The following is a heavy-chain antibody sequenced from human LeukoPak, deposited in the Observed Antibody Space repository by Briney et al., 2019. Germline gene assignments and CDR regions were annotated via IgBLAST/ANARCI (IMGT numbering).Heavy chain of an antibody. CDR2: ISAYNGNT. V-gene: IGHV1-18*04. J-gene: IGHJ4*02. CDR1: GYTFSSYG. D-gene: IGHD3-16*01. CDR3: ARDLLISSVGVGGY. Sequence: ASVKVSCKASGYTFSSYGISCVRQAPGQGLEWMGWISAYNGNTNYAQKLQGRVMMTTDTSSSTSYMELRSLRSDDTAVYYCARDLLISSVGVGGYWGQGTLVTVSS.